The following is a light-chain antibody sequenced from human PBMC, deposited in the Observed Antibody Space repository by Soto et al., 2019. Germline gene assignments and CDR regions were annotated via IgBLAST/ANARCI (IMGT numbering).Light chain of an antibody. CDR2: AAS. V-gene: IGKV1-39*01. CDR3: QQRSNWPRDFT. J-gene: IGKJ3*01. Sequence: DIQMTQSPSSLSASVGDRVTITCRASQSISSYLNWYQQKPGKAPKLLIYAASSLQSGVPSRFSGSGSGTDFTLTISSLQPEDFAVYYCQQRSNWPRDFTFGPGTKVDIK. CDR1: QSISSY.